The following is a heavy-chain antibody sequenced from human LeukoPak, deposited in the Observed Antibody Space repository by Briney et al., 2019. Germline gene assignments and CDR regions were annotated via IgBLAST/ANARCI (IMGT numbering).Heavy chain of an antibody. Sequence: GGSRTLSCAPSAFILGNYGMRWVRQAPGKGLEWVAVISYDGRNKYYADSVKGRFTISRDNSKNTLYVQMNSLRREDTAMYYCARELIVGGHSRGAFDLWGQGTMVTVSS. CDR1: AFILGNYG. V-gene: IGHV3-33*01. J-gene: IGHJ3*01. CDR2: ISYDGRNK. CDR3: ARELIVGGHSRGAFDL. D-gene: IGHD1-26*01.